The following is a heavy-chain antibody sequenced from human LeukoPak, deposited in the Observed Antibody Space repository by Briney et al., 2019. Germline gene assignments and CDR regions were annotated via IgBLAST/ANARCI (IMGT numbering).Heavy chain of an antibody. V-gene: IGHV3-7*01. CDR2: IKQDGSEK. Sequence: GGSLRLSCAASGFTVSSNYMSWVRQAPGKGLEWVANIKQDGSEKYYVDSVKGRFTISRDNAKNSLYLQMNSLRAEDTAVYYCARDVDTAPADYWGQGTLVTVSS. D-gene: IGHD5-18*01. J-gene: IGHJ4*02. CDR1: GFTVSSNY. CDR3: ARDVDTAPADY.